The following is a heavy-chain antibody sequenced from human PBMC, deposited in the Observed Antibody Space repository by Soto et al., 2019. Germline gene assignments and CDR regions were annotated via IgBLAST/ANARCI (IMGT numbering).Heavy chain of an antibody. CDR2: IIPMFGTP. D-gene: IGHD5-12*01. CDR3: ATSEGRDGYSFDY. Sequence: AVKVSCKASGVTFNRQYMRWEREAPGQGLEWMGGIIPMFGTPHYAEKFQDRVTITADESTGTAYLELSSLTSEDTAVYYCATSEGRDGYSFDYWGPGTLVTVSS. CDR1: GVTFNRQY. J-gene: IGHJ4*02. V-gene: IGHV1-69*13.